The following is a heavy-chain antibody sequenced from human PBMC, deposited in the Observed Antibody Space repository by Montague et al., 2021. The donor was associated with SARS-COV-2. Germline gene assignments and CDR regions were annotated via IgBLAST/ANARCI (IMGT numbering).Heavy chain of an antibody. CDR1: GASISTGSDY. Sequence: SETLSLTCTVSGASISTGSDYWSWIRQPPGRGLEWIGNFYYSGSTTYNSSLKSRVTISVDTSKNHFSLTLKSVTAADTAVYYCARLVWFIDGASATWFDPWGQGTLVTVSS. V-gene: IGHV4-39*02. J-gene: IGHJ5*02. D-gene: IGHD4/OR15-4a*01. CDR3: ARLVWFIDGASATWFDP. CDR2: FYYSGST.